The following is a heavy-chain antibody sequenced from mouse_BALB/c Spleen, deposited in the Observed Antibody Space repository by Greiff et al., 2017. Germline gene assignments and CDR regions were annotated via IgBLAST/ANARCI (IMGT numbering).Heavy chain of an antibody. V-gene: IGHV3-6*02. CDR3: AALIYYGNPAWFAY. J-gene: IGHJ3*01. D-gene: IGHD2-1*01. Sequence: DVQLQESGPGLVKPSQSLSLTCSVTGYSITSGYYWNWIRQFPGNKLEWMGYISYDGSNNYNPSLKNRISITRDTSKNQFFLKLNSVTTEDTATYYCAALIYYGNPAWFAYWGQGTLVTVSA. CDR1: GYSITSGYY. CDR2: ISYDGSN.